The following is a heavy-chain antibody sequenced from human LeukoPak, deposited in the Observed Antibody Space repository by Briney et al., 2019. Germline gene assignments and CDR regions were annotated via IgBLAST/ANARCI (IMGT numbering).Heavy chain of an antibody. CDR2: ISYDGSNK. J-gene: IGHJ3*02. V-gene: IGHV3-30*18. D-gene: IGHD1-26*01. CDR1: GFTFSSYG. CDR3: AKDRAGSYLDAFDI. Sequence: GGSLRLSCAASGFTFSSYGMHWVRHAPGMGLEWVAVISYDGSNKYYADSVKGRFTISRDNSKNTLYLQMNSLRAEDTAVYYCAKDRAGSYLDAFDIWGQGTMDTVSS.